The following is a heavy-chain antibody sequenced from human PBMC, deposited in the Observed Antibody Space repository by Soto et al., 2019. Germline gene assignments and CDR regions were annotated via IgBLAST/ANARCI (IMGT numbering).Heavy chain of an antibody. Sequence: PGGSLRLSCAASGFTFDDYAMHWVRQAPGKGLGWVSGISWNSGSIGYADSVKGRFTISRDNAKNSLYLQMISLRVEDTALYYCAKDKGPGWFNWFDPWGQGTLVTVSS. CDR2: ISWNSGSI. J-gene: IGHJ5*02. V-gene: IGHV3-9*01. D-gene: IGHD6-19*01. CDR1: GFTFDDYA. CDR3: AKDKGPGWFNWFDP.